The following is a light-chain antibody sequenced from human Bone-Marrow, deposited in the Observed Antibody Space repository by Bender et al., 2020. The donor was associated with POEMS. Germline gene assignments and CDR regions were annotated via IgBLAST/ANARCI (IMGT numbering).Light chain of an antibody. CDR2: TNN. CDR3: SSYTSSDTDM. Sequence: QSVLTQPPSVSGTPGQRVTISCSGSGSNIGGYPVNWYQQLPGTAPRLLIYTNNERPSGVPDRFSGSKSGNTASLTISGLQTEDEADYYCSSYTSSDTDMFGGGTKLTVL. CDR1: GSNIGGYP. J-gene: IGLJ3*02. V-gene: IGLV1-44*01.